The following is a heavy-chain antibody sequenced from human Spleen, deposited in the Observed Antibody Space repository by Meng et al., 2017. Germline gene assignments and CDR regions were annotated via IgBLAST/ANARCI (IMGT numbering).Heavy chain of an antibody. J-gene: IGHJ4*02. CDR2: IYYSGST. D-gene: IGHD6-6*01. V-gene: IGHV4-61*01. Sequence: ESLKISCTVSGGSVSSGSYYWSWIRQPPGKGLEWIGHIYYSGSTNYNPSLKSRVTISVDTSKNQFSLKLSSVTAADTAVYFCARSSTSPASYFFDYWGQGTLVTVSS. CDR1: GGSVSSGSYY. CDR3: ARSSTSPASYFFDY.